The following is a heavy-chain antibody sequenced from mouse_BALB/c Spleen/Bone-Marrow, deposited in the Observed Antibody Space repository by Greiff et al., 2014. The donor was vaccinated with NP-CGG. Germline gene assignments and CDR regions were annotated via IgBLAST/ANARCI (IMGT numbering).Heavy chain of an antibody. J-gene: IGHJ3*01. Sequence: QVQLQQSAAKLARPGASVKMSCKASGYTFSTYTMHWVKQRPGQGLEWIGYINPSSGYTEYNQKFKDKTTLTADKSSGTAYMQLSSLTSEDSAVYYCARKVDGSYGPLFAYWGQGTLVTVSA. V-gene: IGHV1-4*02. CDR3: ARKVDGSYGPLFAY. D-gene: IGHD1-1*02. CDR1: GYTFSTYT. CDR2: INPSSGYT.